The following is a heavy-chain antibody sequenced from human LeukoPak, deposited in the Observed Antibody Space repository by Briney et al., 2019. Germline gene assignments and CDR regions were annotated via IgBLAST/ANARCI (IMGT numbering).Heavy chain of an antibody. Sequence: PSETLSLTCTVSGGSISSYYWSWIRQPPGKGLEWIGYIYYSGSTDYNPSLKSRVTISVDTSKNQFSLRLSSVTAAAAAFYYWGGGPSIFGVVNYAFDIWGQGKMVTVSS. J-gene: IGHJ3*02. CDR1: GGSISSYY. V-gene: IGHV4-59*01. D-gene: IGHD3-3*01. CDR2: IYYSGST. CDR3: GGGPSIFGVVNYAFDI.